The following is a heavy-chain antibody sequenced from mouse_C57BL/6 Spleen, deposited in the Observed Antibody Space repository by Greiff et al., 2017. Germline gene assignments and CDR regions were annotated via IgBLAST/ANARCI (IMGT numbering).Heavy chain of an antibody. CDR2: IDPNSGGT. V-gene: IGHV1-72*01. D-gene: IGHD2-14*01. Sequence: VQLQQSGAELVKPGASVKLSCKASGYTFTSYWMHWVKQRPGRGLEWIGRIDPNSGGTKYNEKFKGKATLTVDKPSHTAYMRLSSLTSEDSAVYYCARSTIGYHWYFDVWGTGTTVTVSS. J-gene: IGHJ1*03. CDR1: GYTFTSYW. CDR3: ARSTIGYHWYFDV.